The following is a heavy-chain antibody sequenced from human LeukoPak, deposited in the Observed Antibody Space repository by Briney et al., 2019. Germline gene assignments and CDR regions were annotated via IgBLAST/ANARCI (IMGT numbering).Heavy chain of an antibody. J-gene: IGHJ4*02. CDR2: IYYSGST. CDR3: ARQSWGSYYFDY. Sequence: PSETLSLTCTVSGGSISSSSYYWGWIRQPPGKGLEWIGSIYYSGSTYYNPSLKSRVTISVDTSKNQFSLELSSVTAADTAVYYCARQSWGSYYFDYWGQGTLVTVSS. V-gene: IGHV4-39*01. D-gene: IGHD7-27*01. CDR1: GGSISSSSYY.